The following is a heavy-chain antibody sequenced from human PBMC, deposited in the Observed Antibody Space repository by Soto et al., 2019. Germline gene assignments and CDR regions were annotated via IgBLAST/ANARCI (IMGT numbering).Heavy chain of an antibody. CDR1: GYTFTNYY. CDR2: INPTGGST. Sequence: ASVKVSCKASGYTFTNYYIHWVRQAPGQGLEWMGIINPTGGSTNYAQKFQGRVTLTMDTSTDTAYMELSSLRSEDTAVYYCAMRFDYGDYAYWGQGTLVTVSS. CDR3: AMRFDYGDYAY. V-gene: IGHV1-46*01. J-gene: IGHJ4*02. D-gene: IGHD4-17*01.